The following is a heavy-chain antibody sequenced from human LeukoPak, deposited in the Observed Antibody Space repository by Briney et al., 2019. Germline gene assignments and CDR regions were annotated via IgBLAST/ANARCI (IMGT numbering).Heavy chain of an antibody. CDR1: GFTFSLYS. Sequence: GGSLRLSCAASGFTFSLYSMNWVRQAPGKGLEWVSYISAKSNYIYYADPVKGRFTIYRDNAKNSLLLQMNSLRAEDTAVYYCARDKRNYYGSDYWGLGTLVTVSS. J-gene: IGHJ4*02. CDR3: ARDKRNYYGSDY. D-gene: IGHD3-10*01. V-gene: IGHV3-21*01. CDR2: ISAKSNYI.